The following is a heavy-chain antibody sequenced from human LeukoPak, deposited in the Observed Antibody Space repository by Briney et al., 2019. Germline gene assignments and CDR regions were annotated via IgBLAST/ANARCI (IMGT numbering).Heavy chain of an antibody. CDR3: ARDRRQYSSGWYLDY. J-gene: IGHJ4*02. CDR2: IYYSGST. Sequence: PSETLSLTCTVSGGSISSYYWSWIRQPPGKGLEWIGYIYYSGSTYYYPSLKSRVTISVDTSKNQFSLKLSSVTAADTAVYYCARDRRQYSSGWYLDYWGQGTLVTVSS. D-gene: IGHD6-19*01. CDR1: GGSISSYY. V-gene: IGHV4-59*06.